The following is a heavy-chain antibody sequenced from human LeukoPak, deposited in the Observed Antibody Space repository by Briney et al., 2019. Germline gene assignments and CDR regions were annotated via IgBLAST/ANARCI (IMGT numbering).Heavy chain of an antibody. V-gene: IGHV3-33*01. Sequence: PGRSLRLSCAASGFTLSSYGMDWVRQAPGKVLEWVAVIWYDGSNKYYADSVKGRFTISRDNSKNTLYLQMNSLRAEDTAVYYCARAAAGYIDYWGQGTLVTVSS. CDR3: ARAAAGYIDY. CDR1: GFTLSSYG. CDR2: IWYDGSNK. D-gene: IGHD6-13*01. J-gene: IGHJ4*02.